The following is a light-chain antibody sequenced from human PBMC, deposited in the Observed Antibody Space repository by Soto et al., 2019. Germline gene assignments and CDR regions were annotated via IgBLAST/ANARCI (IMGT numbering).Light chain of an antibody. CDR2: AAS. J-gene: IGKJ5*01. V-gene: IGKV1-6*01. Sequence: QMTQSPSTLSVSGGATFSISRRASQTISSWLAWYQQKPGKAPKLLIYAASSLQSGVPSRFSGSGSGTDFTLTISSLQPEDFATYYCLQDYNYPITFGQGTRLEIK. CDR1: QTISSW. CDR3: LQDYNYPIT.